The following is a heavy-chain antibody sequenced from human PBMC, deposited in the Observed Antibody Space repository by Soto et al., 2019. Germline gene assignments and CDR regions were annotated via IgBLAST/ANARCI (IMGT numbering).Heavy chain of an antibody. CDR3: AKEWSQGCYFDY. J-gene: IGHJ4*02. CDR1: GFAFSNYA. CDR2: ISGGGGTT. Sequence: EVQLLESGGDLVQPGGSLRLSCAASGFAFSNYAMNWVRQAPGKGLEWVSVISGGGGTTYYADSVKGRFTISRDNSKKTLYLQMSSLRGDDTAVYYCAKEWSQGCYFDYWGQGTLVIVSS. V-gene: IGHV3-23*01. D-gene: IGHD2-15*01.